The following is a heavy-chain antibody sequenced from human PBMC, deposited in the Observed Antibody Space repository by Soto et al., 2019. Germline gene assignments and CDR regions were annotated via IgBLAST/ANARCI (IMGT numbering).Heavy chain of an antibody. D-gene: IGHD2-8*01. CDR3: ARDRGSGYCTSGICYLGLDY. J-gene: IGHJ4*02. V-gene: IGHV3-30-3*01. CDR1: GFTFSAYA. CDR2: ISFNGTNE. Sequence: QVQLVESGGAVVQPGRSLRLSCAASGFTFSAYAMHWVRQAPGKGLEWVAVISFNGTNEYYTDSVKGRFRISRDHFTNMLYLQMNSLRTEDTAEYYCARDRGSGYCTSGICYLGLDYWGQGILVTVSS.